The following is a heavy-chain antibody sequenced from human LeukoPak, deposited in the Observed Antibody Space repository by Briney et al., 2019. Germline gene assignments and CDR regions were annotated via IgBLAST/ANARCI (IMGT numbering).Heavy chain of an antibody. CDR2: INHSGTT. CDR3: ARGSYDSSGYHSHLYFDY. D-gene: IGHD3-22*01. Sequence: SETLSLTCAVSGGSFSGYYWSWTRQPPGKGLEWIGEINHSGTTNYTPSLKSRVTISVDTSKNQFSLKLSSVTAADTAVYYCARGSYDSSGYHSHLYFDYWGQGTLVTVSS. CDR1: GGSFSGYY. J-gene: IGHJ4*02. V-gene: IGHV4-34*01.